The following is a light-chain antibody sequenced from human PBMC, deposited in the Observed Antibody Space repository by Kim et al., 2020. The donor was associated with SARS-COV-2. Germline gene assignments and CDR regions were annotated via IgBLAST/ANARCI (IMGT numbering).Light chain of an antibody. V-gene: IGLV10-54*01. CDR2: RNN. CDR1: SSNVGNEG. Sequence: LTQPPSVSKGLRQTATLSCTGSSSNVGNEGAAWLQQHQGHPPKLLSDRNNNRPSGISERLSASRSGNTASLTITGLQREDEADYYCTAWDSSLSAWVFGGGTQLTVL. J-gene: IGLJ3*02. CDR3: TAWDSSLSAWV.